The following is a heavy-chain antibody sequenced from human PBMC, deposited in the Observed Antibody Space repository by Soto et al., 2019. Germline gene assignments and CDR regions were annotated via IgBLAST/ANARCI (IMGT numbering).Heavy chain of an antibody. J-gene: IGHJ4*02. CDR2: ISAHNGDT. Sequence: QIQLAQSGAEMKKTGASVKVSCKTSGYTFTSYGISWVQQAPGQGLEWVGWISAHNGDTKYAQNLQGRVTMTTDTSTSTAYMELRSLTSDDTAVYYCARDWSRYYDSSGLMWFYWGQGTLVTVSS. CDR1: GYTFTSYG. D-gene: IGHD3-22*01. V-gene: IGHV1-18*01. CDR3: ARDWSRYYDSSGLMWFY.